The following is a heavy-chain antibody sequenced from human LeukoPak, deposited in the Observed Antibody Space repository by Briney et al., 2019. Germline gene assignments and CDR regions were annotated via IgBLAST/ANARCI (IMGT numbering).Heavy chain of an antibody. CDR3: ARAFQAAAANWFDP. V-gene: IGHV7-4-1*02. CDR2: INTNTGNP. CDR1: GYIFTSYA. Sequence: ASVKVSCKASGYIFTSYAMNWVRQAPGQGLEWMGWINTNTGNPTYAQGFTGRFVFSLDTSVSTAYLQISSLKAEDTAVYYCARAFQAAAANWFDPWGQGTLVTVSS. J-gene: IGHJ5*02. D-gene: IGHD6-13*01.